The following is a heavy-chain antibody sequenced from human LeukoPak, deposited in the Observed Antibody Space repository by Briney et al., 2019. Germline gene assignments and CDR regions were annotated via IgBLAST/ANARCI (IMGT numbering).Heavy chain of an antibody. V-gene: IGHV3-74*01. Sequence: GGSRRLSCAASGFSFRTYWMQWVRQAPGKGLMWVSHINGDGSDTTYADSVKGRFTISRDNAKNTLYLQMNSLRAEDTAVYYCVRDNYGVDYWGQGTLVTVSS. CDR3: VRDNYGVDY. D-gene: IGHD4-11*01. CDR1: GFSFRTYW. J-gene: IGHJ4*02. CDR2: INGDGSDT.